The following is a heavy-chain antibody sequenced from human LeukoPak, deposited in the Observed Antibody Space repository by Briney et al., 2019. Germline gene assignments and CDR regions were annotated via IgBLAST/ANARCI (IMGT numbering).Heavy chain of an antibody. CDR3: VHSSLFSGFCTGGSCYSGPPFGF. D-gene: IGHD2-15*01. V-gene: IGHV2-5*02. CDR1: GFSLTTTGLG. CDR2: IYWDDDT. J-gene: IGHJ4*02. Sequence: ESGPTLVNPTQTLTLTCTFSGFSLTTTGLGVGWIRQPPGKAPEWLALIYWDDDTRYSPFLKSRLTIIKDASKNHVVLIMTDLDPVDTGTYYCVHSSLFSGFCTGGSCYSGPPFGFWGQGSLVTVSS.